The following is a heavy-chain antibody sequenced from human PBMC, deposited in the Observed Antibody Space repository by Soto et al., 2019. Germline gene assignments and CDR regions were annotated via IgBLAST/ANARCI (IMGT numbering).Heavy chain of an antibody. CDR1: GYTFTSYA. Sequence: QVQLVQSGAEVKKPGASVKVSCKASGYTFTSYAMHWVRQAPGQRLEWMGWINAGNGNTGYSQEFQGRVTLTRDTSASIAYMELSSLRSADTAGYYCAKERASSGPSWGFDSWGQGTLVTVSS. J-gene: IGHJ4*02. D-gene: IGHD6-19*01. V-gene: IGHV1-3*01. CDR3: AKERASSGPSWGFDS. CDR2: INAGNGNT.